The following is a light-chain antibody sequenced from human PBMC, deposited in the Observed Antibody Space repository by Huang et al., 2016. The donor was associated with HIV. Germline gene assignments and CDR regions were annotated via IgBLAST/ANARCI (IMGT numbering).Light chain of an antibody. CDR1: QSISSW. Sequence: DIQMTQSPSTLSASVGDRVTITCRASQSISSWLAWYQQKAGNSPKLLIYDASSLESGVPSRFSGNGSGTEFTLTVSSLQPDNFATYYCQQYNSYPYTFGQGTRLEIK. CDR2: DAS. J-gene: IGKJ2*01. CDR3: QQYNSYPYT. V-gene: IGKV1-5*01.